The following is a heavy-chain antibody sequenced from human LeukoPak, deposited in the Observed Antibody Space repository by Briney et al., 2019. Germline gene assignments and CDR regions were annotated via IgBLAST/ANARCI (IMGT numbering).Heavy chain of an antibody. CDR2: IIPIFGTA. J-gene: IGHJ3*02. Sequence: SVKVSCKASGGTFSSYAISWVRQAPGQGLEWMGGIIPIFGTANYAQKFQGRVTITADESTSTAYMELSSLRSEDTAVYYCVVVTAILGAFDIWGQGTMVTVSS. CDR3: VVVTAILGAFDI. V-gene: IGHV1-69*13. D-gene: IGHD2-21*02. CDR1: GGTFSSYA.